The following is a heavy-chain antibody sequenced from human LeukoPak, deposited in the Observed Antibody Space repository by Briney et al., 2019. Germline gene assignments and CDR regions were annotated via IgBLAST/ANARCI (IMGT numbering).Heavy chain of an antibody. CDR3: ARTPYYGSGSDLYGMDV. CDR1: GGSISSYY. V-gene: IGHV4-4*07. Sequence: PSETLSLTCTVSGGSISSYYWSWIRQPAGKGLEWIGRIYTSGGTNYNPSLKSRVTMSVDTSKNQFSLKLSSVTAADTAVYYCARTPYYGSGSDLYGMDVWGQGTTVTVSS. CDR2: IYTSGGT. D-gene: IGHD3-10*01. J-gene: IGHJ6*02.